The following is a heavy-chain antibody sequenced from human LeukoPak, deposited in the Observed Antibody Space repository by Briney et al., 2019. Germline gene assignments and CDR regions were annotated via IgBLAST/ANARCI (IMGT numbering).Heavy chain of an antibody. CDR2: INPNSGGT. Sequence: ASVKVSCKASGYTFTGYYMHWVRQAPGQGLEWMGRINPNSGGTNYAQKFQGRVTMTRDTSISTAYMELSRLRSDDTAVYYCARVRDILTGLYFDYWGQGTLVTVSS. CDR3: ARVRDILTGLYFDY. CDR1: GYTFTGYY. V-gene: IGHV1-2*06. J-gene: IGHJ4*02. D-gene: IGHD3-9*01.